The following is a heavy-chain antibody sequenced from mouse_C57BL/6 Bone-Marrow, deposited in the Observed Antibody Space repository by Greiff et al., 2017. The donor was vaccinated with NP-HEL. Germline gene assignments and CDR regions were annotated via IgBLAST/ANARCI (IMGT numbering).Heavy chain of an antibody. J-gene: IGHJ2*01. V-gene: IGHV3-6*01. CDR3: ARGLCDYDPFFDY. D-gene: IGHD2-4*01. Sequence: EVQRVESGPGLVKPSQSLSLTCSVTGYSITSGYYWNWIRQFPGNKLEWMGYISYDGSNNYNPSLKNRISITRDTSKNQFFLKLNSVTTEDTATDYCARGLCDYDPFFDYWGQGTTLTVSS. CDR1: GYSITSGYY. CDR2: ISYDGSN.